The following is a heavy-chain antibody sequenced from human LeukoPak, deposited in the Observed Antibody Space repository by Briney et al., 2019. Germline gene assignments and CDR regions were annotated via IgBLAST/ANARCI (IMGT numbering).Heavy chain of an antibody. J-gene: IGHJ4*02. CDR3: ARVGSWYYDSSGYPVVDY. Sequence: SETLSLTCTVSGGSISSSSYYWGWIRQPPGKGLEYIGSIHYSGSTYYNSSLRSRVTISVDTSKTQFSLKLSSVTAADTAVYYCARVGSWYYDSSGYPVVDYWGQGTLVTVSS. V-gene: IGHV4-39*01. D-gene: IGHD3-22*01. CDR1: GGSISSSSYY. CDR2: IHYSGST.